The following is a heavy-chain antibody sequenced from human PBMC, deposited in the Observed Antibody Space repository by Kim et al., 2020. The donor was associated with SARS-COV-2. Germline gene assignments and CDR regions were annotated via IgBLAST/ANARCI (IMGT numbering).Heavy chain of an antibody. CDR3: ASQSIAARSDFDY. J-gene: IGHJ4*02. CDR2: ISYDGSNK. Sequence: GGSLRLSCAASGFTFSSYGMHWVRQAPGKGLEWVAVISYDGSNKYYADSVKGRFTISRDNSKNTLYLQMNSLRAEDTAVYYCASQSIAARSDFDYWGQGT. D-gene: IGHD6-6*01. V-gene: IGHV3-30*03. CDR1: GFTFSSYG.